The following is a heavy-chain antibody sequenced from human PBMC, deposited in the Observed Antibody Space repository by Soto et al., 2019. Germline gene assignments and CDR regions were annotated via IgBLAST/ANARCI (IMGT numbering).Heavy chain of an antibody. CDR3: ARAFTNYDFWSGYTRQNWFDH. J-gene: IGHJ5*02. V-gene: IGHV4-30-4*01. CDR1: GGSISSGDYY. CDR2: IYYSGST. D-gene: IGHD3-3*01. Sequence: PSETLSLTCTVSGGSISSGDYYWSWIRQPPGKGLEWIGYIYYSGSTYYNPSLKSRVTISVDTSKNQFSLKLSSVTAADTAVYYCARAFTNYDFWSGYTRQNWFDHWGQGTLVTVSS.